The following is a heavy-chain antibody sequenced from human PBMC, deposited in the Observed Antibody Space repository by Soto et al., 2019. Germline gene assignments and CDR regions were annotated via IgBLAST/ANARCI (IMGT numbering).Heavy chain of an antibody. D-gene: IGHD2-15*01. CDR2: FTWNGGSL. CDR1: GFTFDDHA. V-gene: IGHV3-9*01. J-gene: IGHJ3*02. CDR3: TRGYCTVGSCAFDI. Sequence: EEQLVESGGALVQPGRSLRLSCVASGFTFDDHAMHWVRQVPGKGLECVSFFTWNGGSLAYADSIKGRFTISRDNAKNSLYLQMNSLRADDTAFYYCTRGYCTVGSCAFDIWGQGTVVTVSS.